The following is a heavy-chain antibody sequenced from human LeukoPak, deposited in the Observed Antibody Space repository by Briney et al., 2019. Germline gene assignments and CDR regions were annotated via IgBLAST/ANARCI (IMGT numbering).Heavy chain of an antibody. V-gene: IGHV3-23*01. J-gene: IGHJ4*02. CDR3: AKFGRWSQPRYFYH. CDR1: GFTFSNYA. Sequence: GGSLRLSCAASGFTFSNYAMSWVRQAPGKGLEWVSTITDSGTTTFYADSVKGRFTISRDNFKDTVYLQMNSLRAEDTAVYYLAKFGRWSQPRYFYHWGQGTVVTVSS. CDR2: ITDSGTTT. D-gene: IGHD3-16*01.